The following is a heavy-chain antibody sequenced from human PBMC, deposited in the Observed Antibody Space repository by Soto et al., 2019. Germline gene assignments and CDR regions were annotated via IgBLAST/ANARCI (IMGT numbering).Heavy chain of an antibody. D-gene: IGHD3-16*02. CDR3: TRDFHYDYVWGSYRYISPFDY. CDR1: GFTFGDYA. CDR2: IRSKAYGGTT. V-gene: IGHV3-49*03. Sequence: GGSLRPSCTASGFTFGDYAMSWFRQAPGKGLEWVGFIRSKAYGGTTEYAASVKGRFTISRDDSKSIAYLQMNSLKTEDTAVYYCTRDFHYDYVWGSYRYISPFDYWGQGTLVTVSS. J-gene: IGHJ4*02.